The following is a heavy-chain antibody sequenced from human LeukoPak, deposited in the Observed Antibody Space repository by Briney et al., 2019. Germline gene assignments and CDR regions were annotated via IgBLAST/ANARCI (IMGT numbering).Heavy chain of an antibody. J-gene: IGHJ3*02. V-gene: IGHV3-21*01. CDR2: ISSSSSYI. CDR1: GFTFSSYS. Sequence: GGSLRLSCAASGFTFSSYSMNWVRQAPGKGLEWVSSISSSSSYIYYADSVKGRFTISRDNAKNSLYLQMNSLSAEDTAVYYCARDRSGSYAFDIWGQGTMVTVSS. D-gene: IGHD1-26*01. CDR3: ARDRSGSYAFDI.